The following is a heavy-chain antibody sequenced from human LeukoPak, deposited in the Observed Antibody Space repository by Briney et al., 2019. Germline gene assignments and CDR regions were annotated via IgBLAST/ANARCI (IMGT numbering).Heavy chain of an antibody. Sequence: SETLSLTCTVSGDSISSYYWSWIRQPPGKGLEWIGYIYYSGSTNYNPSLKSRVTISVDTSKNQFSLKLSSVTAADTAVYYCARGRIVWGSYRPLDASDIWGQGTMVTVSS. V-gene: IGHV4-59*01. CDR3: ARGRIVWGSYRPLDASDI. J-gene: IGHJ3*02. CDR1: GDSISSYY. CDR2: IYYSGST. D-gene: IGHD3-16*02.